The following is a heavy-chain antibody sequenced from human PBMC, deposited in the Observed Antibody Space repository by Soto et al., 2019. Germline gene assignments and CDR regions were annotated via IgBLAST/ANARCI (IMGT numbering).Heavy chain of an antibody. CDR1: EDSSTNYG. J-gene: IGHJ6*02. CDR3: ARGVAARDDYYCGMDV. CDR2: IDPSDSYT. D-gene: IGHD6-6*01. V-gene: IGHV5-10-1*01. Sequence: GAEDSSTNYGSSGVSQMRGYGLEWMGRIDPSDSYTNYSPSVQGHVTISADKSISTAYLQWSSLKASDTAMYYCARGVAARDDYYCGMDVSGQGTTVTVSS.